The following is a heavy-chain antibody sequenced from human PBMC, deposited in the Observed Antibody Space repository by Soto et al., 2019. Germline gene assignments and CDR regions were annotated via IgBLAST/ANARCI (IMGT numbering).Heavy chain of an antibody. CDR2: IIPIFGTA. Sequence: ASVKVSCKASGGTFSSYAISCVRQAPGQGLEWMGGIIPIFGTANYAQKFQGRVTMTRDTSTSTVYMELSSLRSEDTAVYYCARTTMTFYYFDFWGQGTLVTVSS. D-gene: IGHD4-17*01. CDR1: GGTFSSYA. CDR3: ARTTMTFYYFDF. J-gene: IGHJ4*02. V-gene: IGHV1-69*05.